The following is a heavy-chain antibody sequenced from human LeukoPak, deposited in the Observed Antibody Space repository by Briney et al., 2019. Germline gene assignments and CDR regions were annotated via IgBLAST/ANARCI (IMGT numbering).Heavy chain of an antibody. Sequence: SETLSPTCTVSGGSISSYYWTWIRRPPGKGLEWIGYIYYSGGTNYNPSLWSRVTMSVDTSKNQFSLKLSSVTAADTAVYYCARRAAAVGTYYMDVWGKGTTVTVSS. CDR1: GGSISSYY. J-gene: IGHJ6*03. V-gene: IGHV4-59*01. CDR2: IYYSGGT. D-gene: IGHD6-13*01. CDR3: ARRAAAVGTYYMDV.